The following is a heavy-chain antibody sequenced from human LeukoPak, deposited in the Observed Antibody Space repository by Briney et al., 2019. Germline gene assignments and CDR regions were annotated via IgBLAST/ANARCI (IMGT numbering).Heavy chain of an antibody. CDR2: IRYYGSNK. V-gene: IGHV3-30*02. Sequence: GGSLRLSCTASGFTFSNYGMHWVRQAPGKGLEWVAFIRYYGSNKYYADSVQGRFTISRDNSKNTLYLQVNGLRAEDTAVYYCARDCSGSYLCDYWGQGTLVTVSS. CDR1: GFTFSNYG. D-gene: IGHD1-26*01. CDR3: ARDCSGSYLCDY. J-gene: IGHJ4*02.